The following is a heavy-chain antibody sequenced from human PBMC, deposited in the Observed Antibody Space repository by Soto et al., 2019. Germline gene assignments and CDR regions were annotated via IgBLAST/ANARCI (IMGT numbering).Heavy chain of an antibody. V-gene: IGHV4-39*07. CDR3: ARDRNWKGYSGMDV. J-gene: IGHJ6*02. CDR2: IYYSGST. D-gene: IGHD1-1*01. CDR1: GGSISSSSYY. Sequence: SETLSLTCTVSGGSISSSSYYWGWIRQPPGKGLEWIGSIYYSGSTYYNPSLKSRVTISVDTSKNQFSLKLSSVTAADTAVYYCARDRNWKGYSGMDVFGQGTTVTISS.